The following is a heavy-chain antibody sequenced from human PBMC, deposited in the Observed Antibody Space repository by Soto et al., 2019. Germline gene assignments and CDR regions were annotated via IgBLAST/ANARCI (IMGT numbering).Heavy chain of an antibody. CDR1: GFTFSSFW. D-gene: IGHD6-6*01. J-gene: IGHJ4*02. CDR3: AADPRPQLVPIDY. V-gene: IGHV3-7*01. Sequence: EVPLVESGGGLVQPGGSLRLSCAASGFTFSSFWMTWVRQAPGKGLEWVANIKQDGREKYYVDSVKGRFTISRDNAKNSLYLQMNSLTAEDTAVYYCAADPRPQLVPIDYWGQGTLVTVSS. CDR2: IKQDGREK.